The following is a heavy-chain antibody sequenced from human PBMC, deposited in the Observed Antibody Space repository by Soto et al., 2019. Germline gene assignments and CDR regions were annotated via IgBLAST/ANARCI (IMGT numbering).Heavy chain of an antibody. Sequence: SVKVSCKASGGTFSSYAISWVRQAPGQGLEWMGGIIPIFGTANYAQKFQGRVTITADESTSTAYMELSSLRSEDAAVYYCASTVTTFSAAYYYYYYGMDVWGQGTTVTVSS. CDR1: GGTFSSYA. J-gene: IGHJ6*02. D-gene: IGHD4-17*01. CDR3: ASTVTTFSAAYYYYYYGMDV. V-gene: IGHV1-69*13. CDR2: IIPIFGTA.